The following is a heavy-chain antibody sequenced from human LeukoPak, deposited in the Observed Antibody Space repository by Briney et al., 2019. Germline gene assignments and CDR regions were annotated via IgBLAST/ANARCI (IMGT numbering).Heavy chain of an antibody. CDR1: GFTFSSYA. CDR2: ISFSGGTT. J-gene: IGHJ3*02. Sequence: PGGSLRLSCAASGFTFSSYAMSWVRQAPGKGLEWVSTISFSGGTTYYADSVKGRFTISRDNSKNTLFPQMNSLRAEDTAVYYCAKARGARLNSGNGFDIWGQGTMVTVSS. CDR3: AKARGARLNSGNGFDI. V-gene: IGHV3-23*01. D-gene: IGHD1-26*01.